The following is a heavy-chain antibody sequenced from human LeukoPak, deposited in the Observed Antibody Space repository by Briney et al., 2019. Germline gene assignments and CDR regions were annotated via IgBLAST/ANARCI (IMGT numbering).Heavy chain of an antibody. V-gene: IGHV4-59*01. D-gene: IGHD2-15*01. CDR2: VSDSGST. CDR3: VKDLGSAITSALALDV. Sequence: SETLSLTCTVSGGSISCNYWSWIRQPPGKGLEWIAYVSDSGSTNHNPSLKSRVTVSLDTSKNQFSLKLTSVTAADTAVYYCVKDLGSAITSALALDVWGQGTTVTVSS. J-gene: IGHJ6*02. CDR1: GGSISCNY.